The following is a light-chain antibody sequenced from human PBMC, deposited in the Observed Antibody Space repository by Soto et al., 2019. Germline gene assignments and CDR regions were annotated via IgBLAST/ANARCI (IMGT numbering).Light chain of an antibody. Sequence: EIVLTQSPGTLSLSPGERATLSCRASQSISISYLAWYQQQPGQAPRLLIYSTSTRATGIPDRFSGSGSGTDFTLTISKPEPGDFAVYYCQQYGGSSWTFGQGTKVEI. V-gene: IGKV3-20*01. CDR3: QQYGGSSWT. J-gene: IGKJ1*01. CDR2: STS. CDR1: QSISISY.